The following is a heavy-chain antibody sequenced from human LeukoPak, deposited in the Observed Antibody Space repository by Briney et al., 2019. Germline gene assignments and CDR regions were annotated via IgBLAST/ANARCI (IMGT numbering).Heavy chain of an antibody. D-gene: IGHD4-17*01. J-gene: IGHJ5*02. CDR1: GYTFTSYG. V-gene: IGHV1-8*03. Sequence: ASVKVSCKASGYTFTSYGINWVRQATGQGLEWMGWMNPNSGNTGYAQKFQGRVTITRNTSISTAYMELSSLRSEDTAVYYCARGAMTTVTTGLRFDPWGQGTLVTVSS. CDR2: MNPNSGNT. CDR3: ARGAMTTVTTGLRFDP.